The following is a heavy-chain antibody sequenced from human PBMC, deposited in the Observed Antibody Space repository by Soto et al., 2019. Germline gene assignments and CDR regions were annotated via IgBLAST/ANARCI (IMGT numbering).Heavy chain of an antibody. V-gene: IGHV3-33*01. D-gene: IGHD3-16*01. Sequence: QVQLVESGGGVVQPGRSLRLSCAASGITFSSYAMHWVRQAPGKGLEWVAVIWHDGSNTYYVDSVKGRFTISRDNPKNTLYLQMNSLRAEDTAVYDCARSGEGMITCGGQGTLVTVSS. J-gene: IGHJ4*02. CDR3: ARSGEGMITC. CDR1: GITFSSYA. CDR2: IWHDGSNT.